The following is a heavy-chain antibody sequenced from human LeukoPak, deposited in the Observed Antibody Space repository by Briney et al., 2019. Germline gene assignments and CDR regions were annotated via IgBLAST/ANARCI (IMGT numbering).Heavy chain of an antibody. D-gene: IGHD3-22*01. CDR3: ARVDYDSSGYADY. CDR1: GDSISSGSHY. V-gene: IGHV4-61*02. Sequence: SETLSLTCTVSGDSISSGSHYWSWIRQPAGKGLEWIGRIYISGSTNYNPSLKSRVTISIDTSKNQFSLKLNSVTAADTAVYYCARVDYDSSGYADYWGQGTLVTVSS. J-gene: IGHJ4*02. CDR2: IYISGST.